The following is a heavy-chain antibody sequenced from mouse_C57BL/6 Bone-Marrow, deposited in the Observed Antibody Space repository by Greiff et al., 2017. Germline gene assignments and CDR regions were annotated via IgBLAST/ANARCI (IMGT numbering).Heavy chain of an antibody. CDR3: ARNGYYAWCAY. CDR1: GHTFTSYG. D-gene: IGHD2-3*01. Sequence: VQLQESGAELARPGDSVKLSCKASGHTFTSYGISWVKQRTGPGLEWIGEIYTRSGKTYYNEKFKGKATLTADKSSSTAYMELRSLTSEYSAVYFCARNGYYAWCAYWGQGTLVTVSA. V-gene: IGHV1-81*01. J-gene: IGHJ3*01. CDR2: IYTRSGKT.